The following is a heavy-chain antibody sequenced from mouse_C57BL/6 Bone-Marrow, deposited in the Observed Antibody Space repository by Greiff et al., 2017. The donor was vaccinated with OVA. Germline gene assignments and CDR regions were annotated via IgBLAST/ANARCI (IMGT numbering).Heavy chain of an antibody. D-gene: IGHD1-1*01. V-gene: IGHV3-5*01. CDR2: IYYSGTI. Sequence: EVKLMESGPGLVKPSQTVFLTCTVTGISITTGNYRWSWIRQFPGNNLEWIGYIYYSGTITYNPSLTSRTTITRDTPKNQFFLEMNSLTAEDTATYYCARVRYYGSYFDVWGTGTTVTVSS. CDR3: ARVRYYGSYFDV. J-gene: IGHJ1*03. CDR1: GISITTGNYR.